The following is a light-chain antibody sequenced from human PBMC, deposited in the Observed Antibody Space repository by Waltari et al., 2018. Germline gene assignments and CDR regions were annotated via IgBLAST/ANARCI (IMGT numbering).Light chain of an antibody. CDR1: GLVNTIGHPH. CDR2: QVS. CDR3: MQATHWPIT. V-gene: IGKV2-30*01. Sequence: GLVNTIGHPHLNWFHRRPGQSPRRLIYQVSRRDSGVPDRFTGYGAGTDFTLRISRVQPEDVGIYFCMQATHWPITFGQGTRLEIK. J-gene: IGKJ5*01.